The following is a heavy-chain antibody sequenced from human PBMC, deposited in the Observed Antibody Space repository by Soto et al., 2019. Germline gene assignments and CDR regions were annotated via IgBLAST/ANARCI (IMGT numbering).Heavy chain of an antibody. V-gene: IGHV3-21*01. CDR2: ISSSSSYI. Sequence: PGGSLRLSCAASGFTFSSYSMNWVRQAPGKGLEWVSSISSSSSYIYYADSVKGRFTISRDNAKNSLYLQMSSLRAEDTAVYYCASLYDFWSGAGRHYYYYYMDVWGKGTTVTVSS. D-gene: IGHD3-3*01. J-gene: IGHJ6*03. CDR1: GFTFSSYS. CDR3: ASLYDFWSGAGRHYYYYYMDV.